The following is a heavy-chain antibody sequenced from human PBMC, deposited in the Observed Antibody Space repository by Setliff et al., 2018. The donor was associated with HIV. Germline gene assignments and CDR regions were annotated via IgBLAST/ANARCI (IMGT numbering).Heavy chain of an antibody. CDR2: LSYSGST. V-gene: IGHV4-59*01. CDR1: SVSFSSYS. J-gene: IGHJ4*02. Sequence: PSETLSLTCTVSSVSFSSYSWTWIRQPPGKGLEWIGYLSYSGSTSCNPSLKSRVAISLDTSTSKNEFSLKLTSVTAADTAIYYCASPNVGCSGGTCYSGSAFDYWGQGSPVTVSS. D-gene: IGHD2-15*01. CDR3: ASPNVGCSGGTCYSGSAFDY.